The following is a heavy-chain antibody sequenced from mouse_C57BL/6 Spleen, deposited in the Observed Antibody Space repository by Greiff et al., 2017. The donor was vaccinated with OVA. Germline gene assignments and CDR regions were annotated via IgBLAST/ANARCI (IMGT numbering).Heavy chain of an antibody. V-gene: IGHV1-26*01. CDR3: ARKGVEATREYYFDD. Sequence: EVQLQQSGPELVKPGASVKISCKASGYTFTDYYMNWVKQSHGKSLEWIGDINPNNGGTSYNQKFKGKATLTVDKSSSTAYMELRSLTSEDSAVYYCARKGVEATREYYFDDWGQGTTLTVSS. CDR1: GYTFTDYY. CDR2: INPNNGGT. D-gene: IGHD1-1*01. J-gene: IGHJ2*01.